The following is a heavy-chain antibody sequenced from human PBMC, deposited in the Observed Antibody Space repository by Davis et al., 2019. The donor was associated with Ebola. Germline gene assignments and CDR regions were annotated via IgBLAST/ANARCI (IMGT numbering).Heavy chain of an antibody. CDR1: GFTFSDYY. CDR2: ISSSGSTI. Sequence: PGGSLRLSCAASGFTFSDYYMSWIRQAPGKGLEWVSYISSSGSTIYYADSVKGRFTISRDNAKNSLYLQMNSLRAEATAVYYCARDRPYYDPSAYHPFGAFDVWGLGTLVTVSS. J-gene: IGHJ3*01. D-gene: IGHD3-16*01. CDR3: ARDRPYYDPSAYHPFGAFDV. V-gene: IGHV3-11*01.